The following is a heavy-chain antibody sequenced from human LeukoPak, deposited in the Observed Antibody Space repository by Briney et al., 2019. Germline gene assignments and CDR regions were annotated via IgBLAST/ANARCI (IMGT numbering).Heavy chain of an antibody. CDR2: IYYSGNT. CDR3: AAATQWLGELRSYYFDY. J-gene: IGHJ4*02. Sequence: SETLSLTCSVSGGSMNRYEWSWIRQPPGKGLEWIGEIYYSGNTNYNPSLKSRVIISVDKSKNKFSLNMSSVTAADTAVYYCAAATQWLGELRSYYFDYWGQGTLVTVSS. CDR1: GGSMNRYE. D-gene: IGHD3-10*01. V-gene: IGHV4-59*01.